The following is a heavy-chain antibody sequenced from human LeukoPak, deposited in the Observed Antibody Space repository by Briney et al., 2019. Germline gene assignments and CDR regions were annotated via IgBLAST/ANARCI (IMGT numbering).Heavy chain of an antibody. V-gene: IGHV1-2*04. Sequence: ASVKVSCKASGYTFTGYYMHWVRQAPGQGLEWMGWINPNSGGTNYAQKFQGWVTMTRDTSISTAYMELSRLRSDDTAVYYCARAFYYYDSSGSGGFDYWGQGTLVTVSS. CDR1: GYTFTGYY. J-gene: IGHJ4*02. D-gene: IGHD3-22*01. CDR2: INPNSGGT. CDR3: ARAFYYYDSSGSGGFDY.